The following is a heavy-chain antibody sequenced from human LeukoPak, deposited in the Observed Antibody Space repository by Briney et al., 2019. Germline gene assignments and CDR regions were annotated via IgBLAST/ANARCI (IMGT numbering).Heavy chain of an antibody. Sequence: GGSLRLSCAASGFTFSNAWMSWVRQAPGKGLEWVAVISYDGSNKYYADSVKGRFTISRDNSKNTLHLQMNSLRAEDTAVYYCARGPTYYDFWSGYYTGIPSFDYWGQGTLVTVSS. V-gene: IGHV3-30-3*01. D-gene: IGHD3-3*01. CDR1: GFTFSNAW. J-gene: IGHJ4*02. CDR3: ARGPTYYDFWSGYYTGIPSFDY. CDR2: ISYDGSNK.